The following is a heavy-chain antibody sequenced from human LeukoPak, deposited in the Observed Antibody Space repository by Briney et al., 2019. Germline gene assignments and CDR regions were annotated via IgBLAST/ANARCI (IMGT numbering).Heavy chain of an antibody. Sequence: ASVRVSCRASGYTFTSYYMHWVRQAPGQGLEWMGIINPSGGSTSYAQKFQGRVTMTRDTSTSIVYMELSSLRSEDTAVYYCARDKTIRTDVLLWFGELIFDYWGQGTLVTVSS. CDR1: GYTFTSYY. CDR3: ARDKTIRTDVLLWFGELIFDY. CDR2: INPSGGST. V-gene: IGHV1-46*01. J-gene: IGHJ4*02. D-gene: IGHD3-10*01.